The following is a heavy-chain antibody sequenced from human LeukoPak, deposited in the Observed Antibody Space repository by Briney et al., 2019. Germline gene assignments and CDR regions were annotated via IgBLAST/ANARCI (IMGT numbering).Heavy chain of an antibody. D-gene: IGHD2-2*02. CDR3: ANVLGYCSSTSCYTY. CDR2: ISGSGGST. Sequence: SGGSLRLSCAASGFTFSSYAMSWVRQAPGKGLELVSAISGSGGSTYYADSVKGRFTISRDNSKNTLYLQMNSLRAEDTAVYYCANVLGYCSSTSCYTYWGQGTLVTVSS. CDR1: GFTFSSYA. V-gene: IGHV3-23*01. J-gene: IGHJ4*02.